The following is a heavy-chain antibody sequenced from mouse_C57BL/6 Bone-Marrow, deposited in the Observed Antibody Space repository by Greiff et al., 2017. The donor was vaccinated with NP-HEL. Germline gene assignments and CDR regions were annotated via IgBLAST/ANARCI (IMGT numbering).Heavy chain of an antibody. V-gene: IGHV1-82*01. CDR2: IYPGDGDT. J-gene: IGHJ3*01. CDR1: GYAFSSSW. CDR3: ARWGYYYGSRGWFAY. D-gene: IGHD1-1*01. Sequence: QVQLQQSGPELVKPGASVKISCKASGYAFSSSWMNWVKQRPGKGLEWIGRIYPGDGDTNYNGKFKGKATLTADKSSSTAYMQLSSLTSEDSAVYFCARWGYYYGSRGWFAYWGQGTLVTVSA.